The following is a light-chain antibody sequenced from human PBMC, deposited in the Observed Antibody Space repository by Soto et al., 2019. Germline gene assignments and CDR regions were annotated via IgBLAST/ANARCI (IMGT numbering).Light chain of an antibody. Sequence: QSVLTQPPSVSGAPGQRVTISCTGSSSNIGAGYDVHWYQQLPGTAPKLLIYGNSNRPSGVPDRFSGSKSGTSASLAITGLQAEDEADYYCQSYDSSLSGPYAVFGGGTQLTAL. CDR2: GNS. V-gene: IGLV1-40*01. CDR1: SSNIGAGYD. J-gene: IGLJ7*02. CDR3: QSYDSSLSGPYAV.